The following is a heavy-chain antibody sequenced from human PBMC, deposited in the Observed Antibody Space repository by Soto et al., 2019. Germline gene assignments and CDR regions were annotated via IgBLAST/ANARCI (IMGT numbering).Heavy chain of an antibody. J-gene: IGHJ5*02. V-gene: IGHV4-30-4*01. CDR2: IYYSGST. CDR1: GGSISSGDYY. D-gene: IGHD3-22*01. Sequence: PSETLSLTCTVSGGSISSGDYYWSWIRQPPVKGLEWIGYIYYSGSTYYNPSLKSRVTISVDTSKNQFSLKLSSVTAADTAVYYCARAGYYYDSSGYYINWFDPWGQGTLVTVSS. CDR3: ARAGYYYDSSGYYINWFDP.